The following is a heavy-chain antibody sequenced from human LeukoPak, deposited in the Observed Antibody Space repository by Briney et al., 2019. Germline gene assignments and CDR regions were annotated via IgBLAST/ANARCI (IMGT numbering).Heavy chain of an antibody. CDR1: GFTFSSYG. J-gene: IGHJ4*02. D-gene: IGHD5-12*01. CDR2: IWYDGSNK. CDR3: AKVSRGYSGYGAFDY. V-gene: IGHV3-33*06. Sequence: PGRSLRLSCAASGFTFSSYGMHWVRQAPGKGLEWVAVIWYDGSNKYYADSVKGRFTISRDNSKNTLYLQMNSLRAEDTAVYYCAKVSRGYSGYGAFDYWGQGTLGTVSS.